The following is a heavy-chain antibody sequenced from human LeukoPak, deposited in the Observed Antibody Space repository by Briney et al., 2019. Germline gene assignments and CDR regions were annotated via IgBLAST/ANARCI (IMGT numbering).Heavy chain of an antibody. CDR2: ISGSGGST. V-gene: IGHV3-23*01. Sequence: PGGSLRLSCAASGFTFSSYAMSWVRQAPGKGLEWVSAISGSGGSTYYADSVKGRFTISRDNSKNTLYLQMNSLRAEDTAVYYCAKGGDYDFWSGYPNWFDPWGQGTLVTVSS. CDR1: GFTFSSYA. J-gene: IGHJ5*02. D-gene: IGHD3-3*01. CDR3: AKGGDYDFWSGYPNWFDP.